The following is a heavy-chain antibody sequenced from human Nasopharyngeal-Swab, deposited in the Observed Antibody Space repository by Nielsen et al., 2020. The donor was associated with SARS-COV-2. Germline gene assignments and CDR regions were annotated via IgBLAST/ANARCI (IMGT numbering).Heavy chain of an antibody. CDR3: AKDRVRGYYDFWSGQYEYYFDY. V-gene: IGHV3-23*01. D-gene: IGHD3-3*01. CDR2: ISGSGGST. J-gene: IGHJ4*02. Sequence: WIRQPPGKGLEWVSAISGSGGSTYYADSVKGRFTISRDNSKNTLYLQMNSLRAEDTAVYYCAKDRVRGYYDFWSGQYEYYFDYWGQGTLVTVSS.